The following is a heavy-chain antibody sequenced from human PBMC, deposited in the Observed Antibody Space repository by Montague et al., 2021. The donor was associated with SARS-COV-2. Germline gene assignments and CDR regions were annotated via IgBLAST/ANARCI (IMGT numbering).Heavy chain of an antibody. CDR1: GFSLRSDAEG. V-gene: IGHV2-5*01. D-gene: IGHD3-10*01. Sequence: PALVKPTQTLTLTCTFSGFSLRSDAEGVAWIRQSPRQALEWLAVIYWNGDKRYSPSLQRRLTITKDTSENQVVLTMTNMDPVDTATYYCAHRGMIRGLIFDYWGQGTLVTVSS. J-gene: IGHJ4*02. CDR2: IYWNGDK. CDR3: AHRGMIRGLIFDY.